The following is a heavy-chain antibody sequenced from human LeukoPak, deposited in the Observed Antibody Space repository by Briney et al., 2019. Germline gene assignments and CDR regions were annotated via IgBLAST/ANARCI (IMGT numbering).Heavy chain of an antibody. V-gene: IGHV3-53*01. CDR2: LYSDGNT. CDR3: ARSGYSNGYDY. CDR1: GFTVITND. Sequence: GGSLRLSCAASGFTVITNDMTWVRQAPGKGLEWVSVLYSDGNTKYADSVQGRFTISRDNSKNTLYLEMNSLTAEDTALYYCARSGYSNGYDYWGQGTLVTVSS. D-gene: IGHD2-15*01. J-gene: IGHJ4*02.